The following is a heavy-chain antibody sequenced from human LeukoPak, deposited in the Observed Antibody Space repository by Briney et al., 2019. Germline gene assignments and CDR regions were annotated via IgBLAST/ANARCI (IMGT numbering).Heavy chain of an antibody. V-gene: IGHV3-21*01. CDR3: ARDGVDYYYYYGMDV. CDR1: GYTFSSYS. D-gene: IGHD3-10*01. CDR2: ISSSSSYI. Sequence: GGSLRLSCAASGYTFSSYSMNWVRQAPGKGLEWVSSISSSSSYIYYADSVKGRFTISRDNAKNSLYLQMNSLRAEDTAVYYCARDGVDYYYYYGMDVWGQGTTVTVSS. J-gene: IGHJ6*02.